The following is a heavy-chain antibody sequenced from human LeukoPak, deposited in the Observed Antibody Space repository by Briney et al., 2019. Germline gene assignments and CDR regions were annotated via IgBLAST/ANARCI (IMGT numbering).Heavy chain of an antibody. D-gene: IGHD6-13*01. CDR2: IYYSGGT. V-gene: IGHV4-59*08. Sequence: PETLSLTCTVSGGSVTSYYCNWVRQPPGRGLEWIGYIYYSGGTNYNPSLESRVTISLDTAKNQFSLKLRSVTAEDTAVYYCATTGATSPSSASWFNIEYWGQGTLVPVSS. CDR1: GGSVTSYY. CDR3: ATTGATSPSSASWFNIEY. J-gene: IGHJ4*02.